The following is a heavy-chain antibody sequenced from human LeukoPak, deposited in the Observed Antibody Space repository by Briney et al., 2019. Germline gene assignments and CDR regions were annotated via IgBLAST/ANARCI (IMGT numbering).Heavy chain of an antibody. J-gene: IGHJ4*02. D-gene: IGHD5-18*01. Sequence: SVKVSCKASGGTFSSYAISWVRQAPGQGLEWIGRIIPILGIANYAQKFQGRVTITADKSTSTAYMELSSLRSEDTAVYYCASEDTAMVTQGYYFNYWGQGTLVTVSS. CDR1: GGTFSSYA. CDR3: ASEDTAMVTQGYYFNY. V-gene: IGHV1-69*04. CDR2: IIPILGIA.